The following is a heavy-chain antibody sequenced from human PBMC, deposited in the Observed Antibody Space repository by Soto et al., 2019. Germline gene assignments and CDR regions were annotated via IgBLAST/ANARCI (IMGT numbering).Heavy chain of an antibody. CDR3: ARVGSNITPGPRVSGYGDL. CDR2: SYYTGNT. CDR1: GGSISTYY. D-gene: IGHD1-20*01. V-gene: IGHV4-59*12. Sequence: QVQLQESGPGQVKPSETLSLTCTVSGGSISTYYWTWIRQPPGKGLEWIGYSYYTGNTNYNPSLTSRVTMSIDTPKNQVSLKMESVTAADTAFYFCARVGSNITPGPRVSGYGDLGGRGTPVPVTP. J-gene: IGHJ2*01.